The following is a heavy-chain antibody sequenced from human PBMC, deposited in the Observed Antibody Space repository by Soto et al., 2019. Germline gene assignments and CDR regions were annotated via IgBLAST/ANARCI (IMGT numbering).Heavy chain of an antibody. CDR3: ARHSKKTGDFDYYYGMDV. CDR1: GGSMSPYY. V-gene: IGHV4-59*08. J-gene: IGHJ6*02. Sequence: SDTLSLTCSVFGGSMSPYYWSWIRQSPGKGLEWIANIYYRGNTNYNPSLESRVTISIDTSKNQFSLKLNSLTAADTAVYYCARHSKKTGDFDYYYGMDVWGQGTTVT. D-gene: IGHD7-27*01. CDR2: IYYRGNT.